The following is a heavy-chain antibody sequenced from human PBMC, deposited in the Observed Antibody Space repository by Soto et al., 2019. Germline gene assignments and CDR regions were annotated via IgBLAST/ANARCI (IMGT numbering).Heavy chain of an antibody. CDR2: INHSGST. J-gene: IGHJ4*02. D-gene: IGHD5-12*01. Sequence: LSLTCAVYGGSFSGYYWSWIRQPPGKGLEWIGEINHSGSTNYNPSLKSRVTISVDTSKNQFSLKLSSVTAADTAVYYCARLPPIVATIRDYWGQGTLVTVSS. CDR3: ARLPPIVATIRDY. CDR1: GGSFSGYY. V-gene: IGHV4-34*01.